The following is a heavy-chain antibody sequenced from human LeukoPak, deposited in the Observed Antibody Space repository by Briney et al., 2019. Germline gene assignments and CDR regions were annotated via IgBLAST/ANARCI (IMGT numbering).Heavy chain of an antibody. CDR3: GPEAALGY. CDR2: IKSDGSST. V-gene: IGHV3-74*01. CDR1: GFTFSSYW. Sequence: GGSLRLSCAASGFTFSSYWMHWVRQAPGKGLVWVSRIKSDGSSTSYADSVKGRFTISRDNAKNTLYLQMNSLRVEDTAVYYCGPEAALGYWGQGTLVTVSS. J-gene: IGHJ4*02. D-gene: IGHD1-14*01.